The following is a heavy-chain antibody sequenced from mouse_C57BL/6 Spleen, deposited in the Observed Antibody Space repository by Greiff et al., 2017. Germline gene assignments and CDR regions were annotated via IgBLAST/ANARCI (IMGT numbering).Heavy chain of an antibody. V-gene: IGHV1-50*01. Sequence: VQLQQPGAELVKPGASVKLSCKASGYTFTSYWMQWVKQRPGQGLEWIGEIDPSDSYTNYNQKFKGKATLTVDTSSSTAYMQLSSLTSEDSAVYYCARSSRDGDWGQGTTLTVSS. J-gene: IGHJ2*01. CDR3: ARSSRDGD. D-gene: IGHD2-3*01. CDR2: IDPSDSYT. CDR1: GYTFTSYW.